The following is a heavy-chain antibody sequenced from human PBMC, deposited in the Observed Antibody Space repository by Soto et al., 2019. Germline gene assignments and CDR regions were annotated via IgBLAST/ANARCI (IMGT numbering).Heavy chain of an antibody. CDR3: AREFGRGYYYYYGMDV. Sequence: QVQLQESGPGLVKPSETLSLTCTVSGGSVSSGSYYWSWIRQPPGKGLEWIGYIYYSGSTNYNPSLQSRVTISVDTSKNQFSLKLSSVPAADTAVYYCAREFGRGYYYYYGMDVWGQGTTVTVSS. CDR2: IYYSGST. V-gene: IGHV4-61*01. J-gene: IGHJ6*02. CDR1: GGSVSSGSYY. D-gene: IGHD3-10*01.